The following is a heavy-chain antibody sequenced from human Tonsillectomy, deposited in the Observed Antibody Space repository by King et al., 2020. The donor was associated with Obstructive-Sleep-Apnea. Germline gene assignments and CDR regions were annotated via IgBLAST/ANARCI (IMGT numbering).Heavy chain of an antibody. V-gene: IGHV5-10-1*01. CDR1: GYSFSNSW. J-gene: IGHJ4*02. D-gene: IGHD2-2*02. Sequence: EGQLVQSRAEVKKPGESLRISCKGSGYSFSNSWISWVRLMPGKGLEWMGRIDPTDSDTNYSPSFQGHVTISADKSISTAYREWSSLKASDTAMYYCARQRCSSTSCYKIHLDYWGQGTLLTVSS. CDR2: IDPTDSDT. CDR3: ARQRCSSTSCYKIHLDY.